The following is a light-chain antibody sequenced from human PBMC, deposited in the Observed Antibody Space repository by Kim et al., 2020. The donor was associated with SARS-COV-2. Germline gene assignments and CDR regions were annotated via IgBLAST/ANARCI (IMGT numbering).Light chain of an antibody. CDR3: AACDDSLNGVV. Sequence: GPRVTISCSGGSSNIGSYAVSWYQQLPGTAPKLLIYSNNQRPSGVPDRFSGSTSGTSATLAIRGLQSEDEADYYCAACDDSLNGVVFGGGTQLTVL. CDR2: SNN. CDR1: SSNIGSYA. V-gene: IGLV1-44*01. J-gene: IGLJ2*01.